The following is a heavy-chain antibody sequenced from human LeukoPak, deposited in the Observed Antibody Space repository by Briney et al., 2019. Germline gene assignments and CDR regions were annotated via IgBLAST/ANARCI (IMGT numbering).Heavy chain of an antibody. Sequence: KPSQTLSLTCTVSGGSISSGYYWGWIRQPPGKGLEWIGSIYHSGSTYYNPSLKSRVTISVDTSKNQFSLKLSSVTAADTAVYYCARESSGRYGDYTYLFDPWGQGTLVTVSS. CDR2: IYHSGST. D-gene: IGHD4-17*01. J-gene: IGHJ5*02. CDR1: GGSISSGYY. CDR3: ARESSGRYGDYTYLFDP. V-gene: IGHV4-38-2*02.